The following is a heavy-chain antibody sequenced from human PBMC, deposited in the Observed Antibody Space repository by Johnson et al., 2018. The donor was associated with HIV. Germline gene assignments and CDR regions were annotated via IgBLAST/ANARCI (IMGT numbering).Heavy chain of an antibody. J-gene: IGHJ3*02. CDR2: LRQDGGEK. Sequence: VQLMESGGGLMQPGGSLRLSCAASGFSVSSNYMSWVRQAPGKGLEWVASLRQDGGEKYYVDSVKGRFTISRDNAKNSLYLQMNSLRAEDTAVYYCTRSQGSGDAFDIWGQGTMVTVSS. CDR3: TRSQGSGDAFDI. CDR1: GFSVSSNY. V-gene: IGHV3-7*05.